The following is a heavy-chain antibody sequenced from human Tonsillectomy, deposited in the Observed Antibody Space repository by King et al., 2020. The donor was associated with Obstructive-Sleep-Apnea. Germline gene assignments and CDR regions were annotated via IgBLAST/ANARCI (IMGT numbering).Heavy chain of an antibody. J-gene: IGHJ4*02. CDR2: ISYDGSNK. CDR3: ASWYYYDSSGYPNPLPFDY. V-gene: IGHV3-30*04. CDR1: GFTFSSYA. Sequence: VQLVESGGGVVQPGRSLRLSCAASGFTFSSYAMHWVRQAPGKGLEWVAVISYDGSNKYYADSVKGRFTISRDNSKNTRYLQMNSLRAEDTAVYYCASWYYYDSSGYPNPLPFDYWGQGTLVTVSS. D-gene: IGHD3-22*01.